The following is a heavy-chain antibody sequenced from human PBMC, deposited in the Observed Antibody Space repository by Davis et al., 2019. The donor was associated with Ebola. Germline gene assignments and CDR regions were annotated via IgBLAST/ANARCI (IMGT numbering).Heavy chain of an antibody. V-gene: IGHV1-24*01. CDR2: FDPADGQT. CDR3: ATSQSRGFDN. Sequence: ASVKVSCKVSGYTLSEISMHWVRQAPGKGLEWMGSFDPADGQTTYPHKFQGRVTMTVDTSTVTTSMEVRSLRSEDTAVYYCATSQSRGFDNWGRGTLVTVSS. CDR1: GYTLSEIS. J-gene: IGHJ4*02.